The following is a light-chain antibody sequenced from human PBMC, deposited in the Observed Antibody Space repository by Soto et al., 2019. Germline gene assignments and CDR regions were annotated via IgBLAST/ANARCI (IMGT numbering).Light chain of an antibody. CDR3: CSYTSGSPYV. J-gene: IGLJ1*01. Sequence: QSVLTQPASVSGTPGQSITISCTGTSNDVGGYNFVTWYQQYPGKAPKLVIHDVTRRPSGVSNRFSGSKSGTTASLTISGLQAEDEADYYCCSYTSGSPYVFGTGTKVTVL. CDR1: SNDVGGYNF. CDR2: DVT. V-gene: IGLV2-14*01.